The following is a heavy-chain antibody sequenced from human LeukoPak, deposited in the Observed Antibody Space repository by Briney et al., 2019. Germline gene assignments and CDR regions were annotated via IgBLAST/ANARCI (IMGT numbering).Heavy chain of an antibody. V-gene: IGHV4-34*01. J-gene: IGHJ6*03. CDR2: INHSGST. Sequence: SETLSLTCAVYGGSFSGYYWSWIRQPPGKGLEWIGEINHSGSTNYNPSLKSRVTISVDTSKNQFSLRLSSVTAADTAVYYCARGYSNYMDVWGKGTTVTVSS. D-gene: IGHD4-11*01. CDR1: GGSFSGYY. CDR3: ARGYSNYMDV.